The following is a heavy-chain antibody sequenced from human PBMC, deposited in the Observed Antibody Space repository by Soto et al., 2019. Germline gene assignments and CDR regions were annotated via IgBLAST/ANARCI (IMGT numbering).Heavy chain of an antibody. CDR2: ISGSGGST. J-gene: IGHJ4*02. CDR3: ARVGRFLEWFPTYYFDY. Sequence: GGSLRLSCAASGFTFSSYAMSWVRQAPGKGLEWVSAISGSGGSTYYADSVKGRFTISRDNSKNSLYLQMNSLRAEDTAVYYCARVGRFLEWFPTYYFDYWGQGTLVTVSS. CDR1: GFTFSSYA. D-gene: IGHD3-3*01. V-gene: IGHV3-23*01.